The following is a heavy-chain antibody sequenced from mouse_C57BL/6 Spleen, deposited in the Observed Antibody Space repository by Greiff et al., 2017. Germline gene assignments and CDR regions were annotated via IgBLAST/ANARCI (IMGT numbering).Heavy chain of an antibody. V-gene: IGHV1-82*01. D-gene: IGHD1-1*01. CDR2: IYPGDGDT. J-gene: IGHJ3*01. CDR3: ARSHYYGSSSWFAY. CDR1: GYAFSSSW. Sequence: VQLQQSGPELVKPGASVKIPCKASGYAFSSSWMNWVKQRPGKGLEWIGRIYPGDGDTNYNGKFKGKATLTADKSSSTAYMQLSSLTSEDSAVYFCARSHYYGSSSWFAYWGQGTLVTVSA.